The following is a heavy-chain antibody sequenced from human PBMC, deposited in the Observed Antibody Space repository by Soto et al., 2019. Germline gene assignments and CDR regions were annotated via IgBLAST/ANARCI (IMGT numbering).Heavy chain of an antibody. D-gene: IGHD6-13*01. CDR2: INAGNGNT. Sequence: VASVKVSCKASGYTFTSYAMHWVRQAPGQRLEWMGWINAGNGNTSYSQKFQGRVTITRDTSTSTAYMELSSLRSEDTAVYYCARDRAAAGKYNWFDPWGQGTLVTVSS. CDR3: ARDRAAAGKYNWFDP. J-gene: IGHJ5*02. V-gene: IGHV1-3*01. CDR1: GYTFTSYA.